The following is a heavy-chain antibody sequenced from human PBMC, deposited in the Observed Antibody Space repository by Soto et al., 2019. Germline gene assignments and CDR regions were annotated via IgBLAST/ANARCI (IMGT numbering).Heavy chain of an antibody. CDR1: GYTFTSYD. D-gene: IGHD2-15*01. CDR2: MNPNSGNT. J-gene: IGHJ3*02. V-gene: IGHV1-8*01. Sequence: QVQLVQSGAEVKEPGASVKVSCKASGYTFTSYDINWVRQATGQGLEWMGWMNPNSGNTGYAQKFQGRVTMTRNTSISTAYMELSSLRSEDTAVYYCATVRYCSGGSCYSTAFDIWGQGTMVTVSS. CDR3: ATVRYCSGGSCYSTAFDI.